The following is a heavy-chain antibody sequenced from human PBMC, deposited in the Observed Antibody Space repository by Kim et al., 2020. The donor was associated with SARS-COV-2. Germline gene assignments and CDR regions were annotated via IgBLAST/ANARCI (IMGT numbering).Heavy chain of an antibody. Sequence: GGSLRLSCATSGFPFSAYDMNWVRQAPGKGLEWLSFITKSGTTVYYADSVKGRFTTSRDKAKNSLHLQMNSLKDEDTAVYHCVRDRMGGAFDIWGQGTLVTVSS. CDR2: ITKSGTTV. CDR3: VRDRMGGAFDI. V-gene: IGHV3-48*02. D-gene: IGHD3-16*01. J-gene: IGHJ3*02. CDR1: GFPFSAYD.